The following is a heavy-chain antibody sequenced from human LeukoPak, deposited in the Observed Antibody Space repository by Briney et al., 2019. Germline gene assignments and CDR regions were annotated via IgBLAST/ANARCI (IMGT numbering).Heavy chain of an antibody. D-gene: IGHD1-26*01. Sequence: GGSLRLSCAASGFTFNSHWMHWVRQAPGKGLVWVSRINSDGSSTSYADSVKGRFTISRDNAKNTLYLQMNSLRAEDTAVYYCARFPYSGSYYFDYWGQGTLVTVSS. CDR1: GFTFNSHW. J-gene: IGHJ4*02. CDR3: ARFPYSGSYYFDY. V-gene: IGHV3-74*01. CDR2: INSDGSST.